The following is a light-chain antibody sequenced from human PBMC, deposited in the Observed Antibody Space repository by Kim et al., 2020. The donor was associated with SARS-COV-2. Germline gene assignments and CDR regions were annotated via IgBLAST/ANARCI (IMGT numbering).Light chain of an antibody. J-gene: IGKJ2*01. CDR2: GAS. CDR1: QSVSSN. V-gene: IGKV3-15*01. CDR3: QQYNNWPYT. Sequence: SVSPGERAPLSCGASQSVSSNLAWYQQNPGHAPRLLIYGASTRATGIPASFSGSGSGTEFTLTISSLQSEDFAVYYCQQYNNWPYTFGQGTKLEI.